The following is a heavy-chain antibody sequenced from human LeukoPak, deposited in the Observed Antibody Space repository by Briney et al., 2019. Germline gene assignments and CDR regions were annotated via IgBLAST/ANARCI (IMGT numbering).Heavy chain of an antibody. CDR3: ARIESGYYDS. CDR2: ISNSGST. Sequence: SETLSLTCTVSGASISRFYWSWIRQPPGKGLEWIGYISNSGSTNYNPSLKSRVTISDDTSKNQFSLKLSSVTAADTAVYYCARIESGYYDSWGQGTLVTVSS. J-gene: IGHJ5*01. V-gene: IGHV4-59*08. D-gene: IGHD3-22*01. CDR1: GASISRFY.